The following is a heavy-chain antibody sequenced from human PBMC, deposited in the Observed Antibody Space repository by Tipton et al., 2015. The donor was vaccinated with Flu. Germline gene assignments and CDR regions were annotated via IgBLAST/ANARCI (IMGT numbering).Heavy chain of an antibody. CDR1: GYSISSGYY. V-gene: IGHV4-38-2*01. Sequence: TLSLTCAVSGYSISSGYYWGWIRQPPGKGLEWIGEINHSGSTNYNPSLKSRVTISVDTSKNQFSLKLSSVTAADTAVYYCARGGRTTVTPDYWGQGTLVTVSS. CDR2: INHSGST. CDR3: ARGGRTTVTPDY. D-gene: IGHD4-11*01. J-gene: IGHJ4*02.